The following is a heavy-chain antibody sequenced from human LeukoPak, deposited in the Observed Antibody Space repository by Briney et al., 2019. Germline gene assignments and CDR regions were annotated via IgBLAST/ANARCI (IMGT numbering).Heavy chain of an antibody. J-gene: IGHJ4*02. D-gene: IGHD3-10*01. V-gene: IGHV3-64*01. Sequence: GGSLRLPCAASGFTFSTYAMHWVRQATGKGLEYVSAISTSGSTTFYANSVKGRFTISRHNSNNTLYLQMGSLRIEDMAVYYCAKDVRGVASADYWGQGTLVIVSS. CDR2: ISTSGSTT. CDR3: AKDVRGVASADY. CDR1: GFTFSTYA.